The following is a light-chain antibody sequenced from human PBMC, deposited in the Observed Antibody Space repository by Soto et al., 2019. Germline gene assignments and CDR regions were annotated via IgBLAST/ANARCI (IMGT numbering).Light chain of an antibody. V-gene: IGLV2-14*01. CDR1: SSDVGDYNY. CDR2: EVS. CDR3: SSDISNSIVV. Sequence: QSALTQPSSVSGSPGQSITISCTGTSSDVGDYNYVSWYQQHPGKAPKLMIYEVSHRLSGVSNRFSGSKSGYTAALTISGLQDEDVADYYCSSDISNSIVVFGGGTKLTVL. J-gene: IGLJ2*01.